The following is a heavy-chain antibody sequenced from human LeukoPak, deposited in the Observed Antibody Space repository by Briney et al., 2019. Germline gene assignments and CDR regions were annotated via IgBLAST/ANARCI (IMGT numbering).Heavy chain of an antibody. CDR3: ARVYDYVWGSYPPTGY. CDR2: INSDGSST. J-gene: IGHJ4*02. V-gene: IGHV3-74*01. CDR1: GFTFSSYW. D-gene: IGHD3-16*02. Sequence: PGGSLRLSCAASGFTFSSYWMHWVRQAPGKGLVWVSRINSDGSSTSYADSVKGRFTISRDNAKNTLYLQMNSLRAEDTAVYYCARVYDYVWGSYPPTGYWGQGTLVTVSS.